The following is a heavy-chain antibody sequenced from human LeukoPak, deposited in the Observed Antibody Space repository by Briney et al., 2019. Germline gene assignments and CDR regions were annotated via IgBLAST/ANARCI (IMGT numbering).Heavy chain of an antibody. V-gene: IGHV2-70*04. D-gene: IGHD6-6*01. CDR2: IDWDDDK. J-gene: IGHJ6*03. Sequence: SGPTLSNPIPTLTLTFAFSGFSLTTIGLRVSWIRQPPAMALESLARIDWDDDKFYSTSLKTRLTISKDTSKNQVVLRMTNMDPVDTATYYCARMSSSSLDYYYMDVWGKGTSVTVS. CDR3: ARMSSSSLDYYYMDV. CDR1: GFSLTTIGLR.